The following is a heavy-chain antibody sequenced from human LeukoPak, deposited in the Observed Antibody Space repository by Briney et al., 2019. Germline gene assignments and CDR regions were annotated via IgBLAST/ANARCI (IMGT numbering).Heavy chain of an antibody. J-gene: IGHJ6*02. CDR3: ARDESIGEWRYYDILTGPHYYYGMDV. V-gene: IGHV3-30*03. D-gene: IGHD3-9*01. Sequence: QPGRSLRLSCAASGFTFSSYGMHWVRQAPGKGLEWVAVISYDGSNKYYADSVKGRFTISRDNSKNTLYLQMNSLRAEDTAVYYCARDESIGEWRYYDILTGPHYYYGMDVWGQGTTVTVSS. CDR2: ISYDGSNK. CDR1: GFTFSSYG.